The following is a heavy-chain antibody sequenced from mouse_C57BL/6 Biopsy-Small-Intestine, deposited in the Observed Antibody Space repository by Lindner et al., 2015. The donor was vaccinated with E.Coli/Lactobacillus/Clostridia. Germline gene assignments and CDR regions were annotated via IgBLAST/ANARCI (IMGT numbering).Heavy chain of an antibody. J-gene: IGHJ3*01. Sequence: VQLQESGPGLVKPSQSLSLTCSVTGYSITSGYYWNWIRQFPGNKLEWMGYISYDGRNDYHPSLKNRISIARDTSKNQFFLKLNSVTTEDTATYFCAGGTVLRWPSWFTYWGQGTLVTVSA. V-gene: IGHV3-6*01. CDR2: ISYDGRN. CDR1: GYSITSGYY. D-gene: IGHD1-1*01. CDR3: AGGTVLRWPSWFTY.